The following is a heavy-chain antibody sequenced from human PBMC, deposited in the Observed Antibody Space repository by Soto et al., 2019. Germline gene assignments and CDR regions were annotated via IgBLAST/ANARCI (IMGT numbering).Heavy chain of an antibody. V-gene: IGHV1-18*04. D-gene: IGHD2-21*02. CDR1: GYTFTSYG. CDR2: ISAYNGNT. CDR3: ARASSTKCCGGDCLNWFDP. Sequence: ASVKVSCKASGYTFTSYGISWVRQAPGQGLEWMGWISAYNGNTNYAQKLQGRVTMTTDTSTSTAYMELRSLRSDDTAVYYCARASSTKCCGGDCLNWFDPWGQGTLVTVSS. J-gene: IGHJ5*02.